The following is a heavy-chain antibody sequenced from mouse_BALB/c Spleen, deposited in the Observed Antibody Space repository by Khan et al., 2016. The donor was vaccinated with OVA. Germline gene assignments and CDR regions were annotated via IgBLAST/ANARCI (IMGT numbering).Heavy chain of an antibody. CDR2: VNPNNGGT. Sequence: VQLQQSGPDLVKPGASVKISCKTSGYSFTGYYIHWVKQSQGKSLEWIGRVNPNNGGTTYNQKFKGKVILTVEKSSSTAYMELRSLTSEDSAVYYCGRISISTVEGFAYWGQGTLVTVSA. D-gene: IGHD1-1*01. CDR3: GRISISTVEGFAY. CDR1: GYSFTGYY. V-gene: IGHV1-18*01. J-gene: IGHJ3*01.